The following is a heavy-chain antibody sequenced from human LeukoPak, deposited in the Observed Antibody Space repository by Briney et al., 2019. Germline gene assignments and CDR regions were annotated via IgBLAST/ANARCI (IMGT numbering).Heavy chain of an antibody. CDR2: IIPIFGTA. D-gene: IGHD5-24*01. V-gene: IGHV1-69*01. J-gene: IGHJ3*02. CDR1: GGTFSSYA. Sequence: GSSVKVSCKASGGTFSSYAISWVRQAPGQGLEWMGGIIPIFGTANYAQKFQGRVTITADESTSTAYMELSSLRSEDTAVYYCASEVEMATIDHAFDIWGQGTMVTVSS. CDR3: ASEVEMATIDHAFDI.